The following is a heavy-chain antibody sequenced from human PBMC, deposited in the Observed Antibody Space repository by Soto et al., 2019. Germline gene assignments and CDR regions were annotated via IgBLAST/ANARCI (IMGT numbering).Heavy chain of an antibody. Sequence: ASVKVSCKASGYTFTSYYMHWVRQAPGQGLEWMGIINPSGGSTSYAQKFQGRVTMTRDTSTSTVYMELSSLRSEDTAVYYCARDLGIAVAGTSGYYYYGMDVWGQGTTVTAP. V-gene: IGHV1-46*01. D-gene: IGHD6-19*01. CDR3: ARDLGIAVAGTSGYYYYGMDV. J-gene: IGHJ6*02. CDR1: GYTFTSYY. CDR2: INPSGGST.